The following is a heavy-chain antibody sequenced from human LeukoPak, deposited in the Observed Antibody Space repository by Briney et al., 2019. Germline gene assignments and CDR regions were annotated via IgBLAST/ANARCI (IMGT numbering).Heavy chain of an antibody. CDR1: GASISSYY. V-gene: IGHV4-4*07. Sequence: SETLSLTCSVSGASISSYYWSWIRQPAGKGLEYIGRVYTTGGTHYNPILKSRLTMPADTSKNQFYLKLTSVTAADTAVYYCATGTGYYKGAEYFQYWGQGTLVTVSS. J-gene: IGHJ1*01. CDR3: ATGTGYYKGAEYFQY. D-gene: IGHD3-9*01. CDR2: VYTTGGT.